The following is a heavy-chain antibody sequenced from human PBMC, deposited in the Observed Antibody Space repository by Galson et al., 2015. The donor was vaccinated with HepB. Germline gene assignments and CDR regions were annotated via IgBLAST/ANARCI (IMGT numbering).Heavy chain of an antibody. CDR2: INPSGGST. CDR3: ARDSTDSSGWLYYYYYMDV. J-gene: IGHJ6*03. CDR1: GYTFTSYY. V-gene: IGHV1-46*01. D-gene: IGHD6-19*01. Sequence: SVKVSCKASGYTFTSYYMHWVRQAPGQGLEWMGIINPSGGSTSYAQKFQGRVTMTRDTSISTAYMELSRLRSDDTAVYYCARDSTDSSGWLYYYYYMDVWGKGTTVTVSS.